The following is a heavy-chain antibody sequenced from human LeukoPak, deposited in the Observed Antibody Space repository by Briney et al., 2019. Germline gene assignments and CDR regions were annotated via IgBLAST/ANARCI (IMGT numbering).Heavy chain of an antibody. V-gene: IGHV3-21*01. CDR3: ASMPPGSSWELYYYYYYYMDV. CDR2: ISSSSSYI. CDR1: GFTFSSYS. D-gene: IGHD6-13*01. Sequence: GALRLSCAASGFTFSSYSMNWVRQAPGKGLEWVSSISSSSSYIYYADSVKGRFTISRDNAKNSLYLQMNSLRAEDTAVYYCASMPPGSSWELYYYYYYYMDVWGKGTTVTVSS. J-gene: IGHJ6*03.